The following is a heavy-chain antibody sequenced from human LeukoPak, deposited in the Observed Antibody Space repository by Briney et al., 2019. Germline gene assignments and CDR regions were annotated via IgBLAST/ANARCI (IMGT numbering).Heavy chain of an antibody. CDR1: GYTFTIYY. D-gene: IGHD3-10*01. CDR3: ARGLGYYGSGSYSPFDY. J-gene: IGHJ4*02. CDR2: INPSGGST. Sequence: GASVKVSFKASGYTFTIYYMHWVRQAPGQGLEWMGIINPSGGSTSYAQKFQGRVTMTRDTSTSTVYMELSSLRSEDTAVYYCARGLGYYGSGSYSPFDYWGQGTLVTVSS. V-gene: IGHV1-46*01.